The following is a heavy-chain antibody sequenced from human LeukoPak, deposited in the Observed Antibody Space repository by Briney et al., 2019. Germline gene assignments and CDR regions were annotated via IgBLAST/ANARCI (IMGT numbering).Heavy chain of an antibody. Sequence: PSQTLSLTCTVSGGSISSGGYYWSWIRQHPGKGLEWIGYIYYSGSTYYNPSLKSRVTISVDTSKNQFSLKLSSVTAADTAVYYCASRPLGYCSSTSCWGAFDIWGQGTMVTVSS. D-gene: IGHD2-2*01. CDR1: GGSISSGGYY. J-gene: IGHJ3*02. CDR3: ASRPLGYCSSTSCWGAFDI. V-gene: IGHV4-31*03. CDR2: IYYSGST.